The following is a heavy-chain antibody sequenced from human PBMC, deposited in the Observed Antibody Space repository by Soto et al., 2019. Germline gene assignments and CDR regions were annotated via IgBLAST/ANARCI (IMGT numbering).Heavy chain of an antibody. CDR3: ARGGYDWYFDL. D-gene: IGHD5-18*01. CDR1: GYTFNSYY. V-gene: IGHV1-46*02. J-gene: IGHJ2*01. CDR2: FNPSGGST. Sequence: QVQLVQSGAEVKKPGASVKDSCKASGYTFNSYYIHWVRQAPGQGLEWMGIFNPSGGSTNYPQKLQGRVALTRDTSTSTVYMELSSLRSEDPAIYYCARGGYDWYFDLWGRGTLVTVSS.